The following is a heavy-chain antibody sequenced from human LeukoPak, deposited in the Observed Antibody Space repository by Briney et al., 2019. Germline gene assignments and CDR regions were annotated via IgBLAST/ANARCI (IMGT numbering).Heavy chain of an antibody. V-gene: IGHV4-30-4*01. D-gene: IGHD3-22*01. CDR1: GGFISSYY. CDR3: ARDSASSGLDY. CDR2: IYYSGST. Sequence: PSETLSLTCTVSGGFISSYYWSWIRQPPGKGLEWIGYIYYSGSTYYNPSLKSRVTISVDTSKNQFSLKLSSVTAADTAVYYCARDSASSGLDYWGQGTLVTVSS. J-gene: IGHJ4*02.